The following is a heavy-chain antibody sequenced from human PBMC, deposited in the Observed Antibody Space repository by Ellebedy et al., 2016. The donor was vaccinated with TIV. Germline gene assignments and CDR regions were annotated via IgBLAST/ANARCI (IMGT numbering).Heavy chain of an antibody. Sequence: SQTLSLTXXISWDSVSSSSAGWNWLRQSPSRGLEWLGRTYFRSKWYNDYAVSVKSRITINPATSKNQFSLQLNSVTPEDTAVYYCAKDAPGIAPLDWGQGTLVTVSS. D-gene: IGHD6-13*01. CDR2: TYFRSKWYN. CDR1: WDSVSSSSAG. CDR3: AKDAPGIAPLD. J-gene: IGHJ4*02. V-gene: IGHV6-1*01.